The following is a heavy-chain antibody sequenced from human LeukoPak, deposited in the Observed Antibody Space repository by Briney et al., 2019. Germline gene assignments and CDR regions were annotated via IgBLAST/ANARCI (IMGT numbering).Heavy chain of an antibody. CDR2: ISYDGSNQ. V-gene: IGHV3-30*18. J-gene: IGHJ4*02. D-gene: IGHD3-22*01. CDR3: TKDFYDRSGYYYVGMDHFYS. Sequence: GGSLRLSCAASGFTFSDYGMHWVRQAPGKGLEWVAGISYDGSNQYYADSVKGRFTISRDNSKNSLYLQMYSLRAEDAAIYYCTKDFYDRSGYYYVGMDHFYSWGQGALITVSS. CDR1: GFTFSDYG.